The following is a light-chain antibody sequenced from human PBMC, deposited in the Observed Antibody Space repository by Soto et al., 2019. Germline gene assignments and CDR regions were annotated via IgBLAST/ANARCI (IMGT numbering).Light chain of an antibody. Sequence: EVVLTQSPDTLSLSPGERATLSCRASQSISSDYLVWYQQKPGQAPRLLIYGVSSRATGIPDRFSGSGSGTDFTLTINRLEPEDFAVYYCQHYGNSPPSVTFGPGTKVDIK. V-gene: IGKV3-20*01. CDR1: QSISSDY. CDR2: GVS. CDR3: QHYGNSPPSVT. J-gene: IGKJ3*01.